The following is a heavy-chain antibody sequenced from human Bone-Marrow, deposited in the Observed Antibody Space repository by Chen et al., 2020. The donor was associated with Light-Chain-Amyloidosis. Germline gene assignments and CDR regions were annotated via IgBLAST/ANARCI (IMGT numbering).Heavy chain of an antibody. J-gene: IGHJ4*02. V-gene: IGHV3-53*01. D-gene: IGHD3-10*01. CDR2: IYSGGST. Sequence: EVQLVESGGGLIQPGGSLRLSCAGSGFPVSSNYMSWVRQAPGKGLEWVSVIYSGGSTYYADSVKGRFTISRDNSKNTLYLQMNSLRAEDTAVYYCAGTYGSGSYYADYWGQGTLVTVSS. CDR3: AGTYGSGSYYADY. CDR1: GFPVSSNY.